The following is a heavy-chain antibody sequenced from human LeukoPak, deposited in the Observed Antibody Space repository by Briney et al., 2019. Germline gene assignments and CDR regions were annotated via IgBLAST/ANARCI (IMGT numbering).Heavy chain of an antibody. V-gene: IGHV3-21*01. J-gene: IGHJ4*02. CDR2: ISSRSSYI. CDR1: GFTFSSYS. CDR3: ARGGGRFYFDY. D-gene: IGHD3-10*01. Sequence: GGSLRLSCAASGFTFSSYSMNWVRQAPGKGLEWVSSISSRSSYIYYADSVKGRFTISRDNAKNSLYLQMNSLRAEDTAVYYCARGGGRFYFDYWGQGTLVTVSS.